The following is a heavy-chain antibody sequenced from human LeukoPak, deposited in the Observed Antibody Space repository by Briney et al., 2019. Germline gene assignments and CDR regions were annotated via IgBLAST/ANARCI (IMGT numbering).Heavy chain of an antibody. CDR1: GGSISSYY. D-gene: IGHD3-22*01. J-gene: IGHJ4*02. Sequence: SETLSLTCTVSGGSISSYYWSWIRQPPGKGLEWIGYIYYSGSTNYNPSLKSRVTISVDTSKNQFPLKLSSVTAADTAVYYCARSTYYYDSSGYYSLYYFDYWGQGTLVTVSS. CDR3: ARSTYYYDSSGYYSLYYFDY. V-gene: IGHV4-59*01. CDR2: IYYSGST.